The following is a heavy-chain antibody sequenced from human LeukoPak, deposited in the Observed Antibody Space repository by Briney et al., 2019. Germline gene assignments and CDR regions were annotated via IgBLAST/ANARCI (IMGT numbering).Heavy chain of an antibody. V-gene: IGHV4-34*01. D-gene: IGHD2-15*01. CDR1: GGSFSGYY. CDR3: ARGLVVSVARGIDY. CDR2: INHSGGT. J-gene: IGHJ4*02. Sequence: SETLSLTCAVYGGSFSGYYWSWIRQPPGKGLEWIGEINHSGGTNYNPSLKSRVTISVDTSRNQFSLKLSSVTAADTAVYYCARGLVVSVARGIDYWGQGTLVTVSS.